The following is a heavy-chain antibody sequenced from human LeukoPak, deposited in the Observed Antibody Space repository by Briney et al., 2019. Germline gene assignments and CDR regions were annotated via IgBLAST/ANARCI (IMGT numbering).Heavy chain of an antibody. CDR3: ALSTFDDSSGYYPY. J-gene: IGHJ4*02. D-gene: IGHD3-22*01. Sequence: GASVTVSFKASGGTFSSYAISWVRQAPGQGLEWMGGIIPIFGTANYAQKFQGRVTITTDESTSTAYMELSSLRSEDTAVYYCALSTFDDSSGYYPYWGQGTLVTVSS. CDR2: IIPIFGTA. CDR1: GGTFSSYA. V-gene: IGHV1-69*05.